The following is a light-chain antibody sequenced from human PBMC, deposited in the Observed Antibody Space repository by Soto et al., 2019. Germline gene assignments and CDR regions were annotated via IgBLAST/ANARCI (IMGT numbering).Light chain of an antibody. Sequence: TQCPSSLSASVGDRVTITCRASQSISSYLKWCQQKPGQAPRLVIYLASHRATGIPDRFSGSGSGTDFTLTISRLEPEDFALYYCQQYGSSSYTFGQGTKV. J-gene: IGKJ2*01. V-gene: IGKV3-20*01. CDR2: LAS. CDR1: QSISSY. CDR3: QQYGSSSYT.